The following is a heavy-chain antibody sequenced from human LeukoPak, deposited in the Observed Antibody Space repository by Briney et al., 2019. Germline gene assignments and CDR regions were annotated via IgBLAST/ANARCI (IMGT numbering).Heavy chain of an antibody. Sequence: GGSLRLSCAASGFIFSSYSMNWVRQAPGKGLEWVSSISSSSSYIYYADSVKGRFTISRDNAKNSLYLQMNSLRAEDTAVYYCARDPNRSGGSIVPWFDPWGQGTLVTVSS. V-gene: IGHV3-21*01. J-gene: IGHJ5*02. CDR2: ISSSSSYI. CDR3: ARDPNRSGGSIVPWFDP. D-gene: IGHD2-15*01. CDR1: GFIFSSYS.